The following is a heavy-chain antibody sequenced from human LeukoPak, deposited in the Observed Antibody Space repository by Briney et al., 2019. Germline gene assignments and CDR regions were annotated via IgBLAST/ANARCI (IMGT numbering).Heavy chain of an antibody. Sequence: SETLSLTCTVSVGSISSSSYYWGWIRQPPGKGLEWIGSIYYSGSTFYNPSLQSRVTMSVDTSKNQFSLKLSSVTAADTAVYYCARGGWGFDYWGQGTLVTVSS. CDR1: VGSISSSSYY. CDR3: ARGGWGFDY. J-gene: IGHJ4*02. D-gene: IGHD6-19*01. V-gene: IGHV4-39*07. CDR2: IYYSGST.